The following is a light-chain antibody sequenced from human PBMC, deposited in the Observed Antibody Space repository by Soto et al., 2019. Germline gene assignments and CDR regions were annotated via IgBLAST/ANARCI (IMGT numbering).Light chain of an antibody. CDR2: SND. Sequence: QYVLTQPPLLSGAPGQRVTISCTGSNSNIGAGYDVHWYQQLPGTAPKLRIYSNDQRPSGAPDRFSGSKSGASASLAISGLQSEDEGDYYCATPADILTCYVFAARTKATV. CDR1: NSNIGAGYD. V-gene: IGLV1-40*01. J-gene: IGLJ1*01. CDR3: ATPADILTCYV.